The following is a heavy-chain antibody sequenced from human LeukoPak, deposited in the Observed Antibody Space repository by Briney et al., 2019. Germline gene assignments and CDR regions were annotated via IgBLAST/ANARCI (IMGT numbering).Heavy chain of an antibody. D-gene: IGHD6-19*01. CDR3: AKERRSGWYALSFDY. V-gene: IGHV3-23*01. J-gene: IGHJ4*02. CDR1: GFTLSSYA. Sequence: GGSLRLSCAASGFTLSSYAMSWVRQAPGKGLEWVSAISGSGGSTYYADSVKGRFTISRDNSKNTLYLQMNSLRAEDTAVYYCAKERRSGWYALSFDYWGQGTLVTVSS. CDR2: ISGSGGST.